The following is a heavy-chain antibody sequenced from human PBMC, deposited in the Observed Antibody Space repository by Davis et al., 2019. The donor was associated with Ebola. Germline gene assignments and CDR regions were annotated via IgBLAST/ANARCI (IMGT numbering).Heavy chain of an antibody. D-gene: IGHD3-22*01. CDR3: ARDRGWLAHDY. CDR2: TKEDGSQQ. CDR1: GFTFSNYW. Sequence: PGGSLRLSCAASGFTFSNYWMNWVRQAPGKGLEWIGQTKEDGSQQYYLDSLKGRFTISRDNAKNSLYLQMNSLRTEDTSVYYCARDRGWLAHDYWGRGTLVTVSS. J-gene: IGHJ4*02. V-gene: IGHV3-7*01.